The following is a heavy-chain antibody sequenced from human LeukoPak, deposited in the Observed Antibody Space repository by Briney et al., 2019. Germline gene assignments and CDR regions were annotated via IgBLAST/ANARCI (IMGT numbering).Heavy chain of an antibody. J-gene: IGHJ4*02. V-gene: IGHV4-39*01. D-gene: IGHD2-15*01. CDR1: GGSISSIGYY. CDR3: ARGYCSGGSCYWGDY. CDR2: VYYSGST. Sequence: SETLSLTCIVSGGSISSIGYYWGWIRQPPGKGLEWIGSVYYSGSTFYNPSLKSRVTTSVDTSKGQFSLKLNSMTAADTAVYYCARGYCSGGSCYWGDYWGQGALVTVSS.